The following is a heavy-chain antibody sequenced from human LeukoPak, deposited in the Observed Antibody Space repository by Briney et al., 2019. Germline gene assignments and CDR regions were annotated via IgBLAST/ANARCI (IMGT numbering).Heavy chain of an antibody. Sequence: ASVTVSCTASGYTFTSYDINWVRQAPGQGLEWMGWMNPNSGNTGYAQKFQGRVTMTRNTSISTAYMELSSLRSEDTAVYYRARKSRGSRRGWFDPWGQGTLVTVSS. CDR1: GYTFTSYD. CDR3: ARKSRGSRRGWFDP. V-gene: IGHV1-8*01. D-gene: IGHD2-15*01. CDR2: MNPNSGNT. J-gene: IGHJ5*02.